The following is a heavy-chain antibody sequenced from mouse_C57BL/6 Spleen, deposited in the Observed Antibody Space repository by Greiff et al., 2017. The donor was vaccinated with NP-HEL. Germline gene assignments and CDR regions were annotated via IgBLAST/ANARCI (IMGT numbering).Heavy chain of an antibody. V-gene: IGHV5-17*01. J-gene: IGHJ3*01. Sequence: EVMLVESGGGLVKPGGSLKLSCAASGFTFSDYGMHWVRQAPEKGLEWVAYISSGSSTIYYADTVKGRFTNSRDNAKNTLFLQMTSLRSEDTAMYSCAGEGWGRPWFAYWGQVALVTVSA. CDR1: GFTFSDYG. CDR3: AGEGWGRPWFAY. CDR2: ISSGSSTI.